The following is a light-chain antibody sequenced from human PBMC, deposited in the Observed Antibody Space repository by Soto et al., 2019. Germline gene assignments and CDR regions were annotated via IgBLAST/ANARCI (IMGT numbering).Light chain of an antibody. J-gene: IGKJ4*01. CDR1: QNVYINS. V-gene: IGKV3-20*01. Sequence: EIVLTQSPGTLSLSPGERVTLSCRASQNVYINSLAWYQQKPGQTPRLLIYGASTRAAAVPDRFSGSGSGTDFALSIDGLEPEDFATYYCQQYDSVPLTFGGGTKVEIK. CDR3: QQYDSVPLT. CDR2: GAS.